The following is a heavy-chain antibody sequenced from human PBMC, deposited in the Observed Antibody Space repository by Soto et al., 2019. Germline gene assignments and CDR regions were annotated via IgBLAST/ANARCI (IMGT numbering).Heavy chain of an antibody. Sequence: QVQLVQSGADVKKPGASVKVSCKASGYTFTSYDISWVRQATGQGLEWMGWMNPNNGKTGYAQKFQGRVTMNRNTSITTAYMELSSLRFEDTAVYYCARGQHGDYVYWGQGTLVTVSS. V-gene: IGHV1-8*01. D-gene: IGHD4-17*01. CDR2: MNPNNGKT. CDR1: GYTFTSYD. CDR3: ARGQHGDYVY. J-gene: IGHJ4*02.